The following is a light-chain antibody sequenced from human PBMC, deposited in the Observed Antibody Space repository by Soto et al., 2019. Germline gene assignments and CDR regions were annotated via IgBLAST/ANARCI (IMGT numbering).Light chain of an antibody. CDR1: SRDVADYNY. CDR2: EVS. CDR3: SLFTSDSTYV. V-gene: IGLV2-14*01. Sequence: QSALTQPASVSGSPGQSITISCTGTSRDVADYNYVSWYQQHPAKAPKLMIYEVSNRPSGVSNRFSGSKSGNMASLTISGLQAEDEADYYCSLFTSDSTYVFGTGTKVTVL. J-gene: IGLJ1*01.